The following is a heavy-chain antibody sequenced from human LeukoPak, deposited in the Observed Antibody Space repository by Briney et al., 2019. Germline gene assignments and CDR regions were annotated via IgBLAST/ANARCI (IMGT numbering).Heavy chain of an antibody. CDR2: IFYSGST. D-gene: IGHD3-10*01. Sequence: SETLSLTCTVSSGSISTSNYYWGWVRQPPGKGLEWIGNIFYSGSTYYSPSLKSRVTISLDTPRNQFSLKLNSVTAADTAVYYCAKSNGYGLVDIWGRGTMVTVSS. CDR3: AKSNGYGLVDI. V-gene: IGHV4-39*07. J-gene: IGHJ3*02. CDR1: SGSISTSNYY.